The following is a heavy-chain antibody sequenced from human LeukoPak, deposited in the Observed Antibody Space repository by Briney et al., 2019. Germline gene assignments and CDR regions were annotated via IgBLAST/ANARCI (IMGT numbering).Heavy chain of an antibody. J-gene: IGHJ4*02. CDR1: GGSISSGGYY. D-gene: IGHD4-4*01. CDR2: IYYSGST. CDR3: ARVGTTVTTPTGY. Sequence: SETLSLTCTVSGGSISSGGYYWSWIRQHPGKGLEWIGYIYYSGSTYYNPSLKSRVTISVDTSKSQFSLKLSSVTAADTAVYYCARVGTTVTTPTGYWGQGTLVTVSS. V-gene: IGHV4-31*03.